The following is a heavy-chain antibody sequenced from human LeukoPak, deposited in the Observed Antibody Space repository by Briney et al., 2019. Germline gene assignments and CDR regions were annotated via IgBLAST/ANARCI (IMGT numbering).Heavy chain of an antibody. CDR3: ARQDMRYKGSFDY. Sequence: ASVKVSCKASGYSFTDHYIHWVRQAPGQGLEWMGWINPNSGGTNYAQKFQGRVTMTRDTSVSTAYMELSRLRSDDTAVYYCARQDMRYKGSFDYWGQGTLVTVSS. CDR2: INPNSGGT. V-gene: IGHV1-2*02. J-gene: IGHJ4*02. CDR1: GYSFTDHY. D-gene: IGHD1-1*01.